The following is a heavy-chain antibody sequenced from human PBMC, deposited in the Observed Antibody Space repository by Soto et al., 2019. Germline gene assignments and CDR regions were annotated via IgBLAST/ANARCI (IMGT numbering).Heavy chain of an antibody. Sequence: GGSLRLSCAASGFTFSSYAMSWVRQAPGKGLEWVSAISGSGGSTYYADSVKGRFTISRDNSKNTLYLQMNSLRAEDTAVYYCAKALWKMCSSTSCYIEYFQHWGQGTLVTVSS. CDR3: AKALWKMCSSTSCYIEYFQH. D-gene: IGHD2-2*02. CDR2: ISGSGGST. V-gene: IGHV3-23*01. J-gene: IGHJ1*01. CDR1: GFTFSSYA.